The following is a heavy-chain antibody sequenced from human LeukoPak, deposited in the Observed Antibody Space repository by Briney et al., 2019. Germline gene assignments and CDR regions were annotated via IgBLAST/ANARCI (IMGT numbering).Heavy chain of an antibody. D-gene: IGHD5-12*01. CDR2: IYYSGST. Sequence: SETLSLTCTVSGGSISSSSYYWGWIRQPPGKGLEWIGSIYYSGSTYYNPSLKSRVTISVDTSKNQFSLKLSSVTAADTAVYYCASPQGSGYVLDYWGQGTLVTVSS. CDR1: GGSISSSSYY. V-gene: IGHV4-39*07. CDR3: ASPQGSGYVLDY. J-gene: IGHJ4*02.